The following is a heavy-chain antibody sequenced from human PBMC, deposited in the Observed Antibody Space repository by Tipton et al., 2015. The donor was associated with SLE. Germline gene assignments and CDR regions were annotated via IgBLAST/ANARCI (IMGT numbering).Heavy chain of an antibody. V-gene: IGHV1-69*04. Sequence: QSGPEVKKPGSSVKVSCKASGGTFSSYAISWVRQAPGQGLEWMGGIIPILGIANYAQKFQGRVTITADKSTSTAYMELSSLRSEDTAVYYCARAYDSSGYFDYWGQGTLVTVSS. D-gene: IGHD3-22*01. CDR3: ARAYDSSGYFDY. J-gene: IGHJ4*02. CDR2: IIPILGIA. CDR1: GGTFSSYA.